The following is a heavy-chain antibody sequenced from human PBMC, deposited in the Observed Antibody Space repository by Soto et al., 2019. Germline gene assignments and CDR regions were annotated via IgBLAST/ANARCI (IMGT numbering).Heavy chain of an antibody. J-gene: IGHJ4*02. CDR3: AKTTVCSSTSCYLDY. V-gene: IGHV3-23*01. D-gene: IGHD2-2*01. Sequence: EVQLLASGGGWVQPGGSLRLSCAASGFTFSSYAMSWVRQAPGKGLDWVTGISGSAGSTYYADSVKGRFTISRDNSKDTLYRQMNSLRAEDTAVYYCAKTTVCSSTSCYLDYGGQGTLVTVPS. CDR1: GFTFSSYA. CDR2: ISGSAGST.